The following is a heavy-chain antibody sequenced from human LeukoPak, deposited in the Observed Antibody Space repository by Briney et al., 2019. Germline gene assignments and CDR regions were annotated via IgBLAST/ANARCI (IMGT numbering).Heavy chain of an antibody. CDR1: GYTFTGYY. CDR2: IDPNSGGT. Sequence: ASVKVSCKASGYTFTGYYMHWVRQAPGQGLEWMGWIDPNSGGTYFAQKFQGRVTMTRDTSISTAYMQLGRLRSDDTAVYYCARDKNGSSGCYSFFDYWGQGTLVTVSS. CDR3: ARDKNGSSGCYSFFDY. D-gene: IGHD6-19*01. V-gene: IGHV1-2*02. J-gene: IGHJ4*02.